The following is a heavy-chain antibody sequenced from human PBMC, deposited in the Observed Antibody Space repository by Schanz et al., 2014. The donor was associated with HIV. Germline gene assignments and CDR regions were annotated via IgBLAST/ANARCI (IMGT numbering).Heavy chain of an antibody. J-gene: IGHJ4*02. CDR3: AAGLIRYFFDY. CDR1: GFTISSNY. CDR2: VYIGDST. V-gene: IGHV3-53*02. Sequence: EVQLVETGGGLLQPGGSLRLSCAVSGFTISSNYMSWVRQAPGKGLEWVSVVYIGDSTFYANSVKGRFTISRDDSKNTLYLQMNSLRAEDTAMYYCAAGLIRYFFDYWGQGTLVTVSS. D-gene: IGHD2-21*01.